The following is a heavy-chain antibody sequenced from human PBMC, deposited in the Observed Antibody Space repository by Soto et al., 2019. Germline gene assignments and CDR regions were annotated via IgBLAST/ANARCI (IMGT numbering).Heavy chain of an antibody. J-gene: IGHJ4*02. CDR1: GFTFSNYW. D-gene: IGHD6-19*01. CDR3: ARQSREAGSGWYFDY. Sequence: LRLSCVGSGFTFSNYWMHWVRQAPGKGLEWVSRVKSDGSSTSYADSFQGQVTISADKSISTAYLQWSSLKASDTAMYYCARQSREAGSGWYFDYWGQGTLVTVSS. V-gene: IGHV3-74*01. CDR2: VKSDGSST.